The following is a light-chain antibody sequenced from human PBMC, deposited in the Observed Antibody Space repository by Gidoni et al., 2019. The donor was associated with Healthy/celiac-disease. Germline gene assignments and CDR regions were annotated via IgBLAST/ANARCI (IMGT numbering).Light chain of an antibody. V-gene: IGKV3-11*01. J-gene: IGKJ5*01. CDR1: QSVRSY. Sequence: EIVLTQSPATLSLSPGERATLSCRASQSVRSYLAWYQQKPGHAPRLLIYDASNRATGIPARFSGSVSGTDFTLTISSLEPEDFAVYYCQQRSNWPPITFGQGTRLEIK. CDR3: QQRSNWPPIT. CDR2: DAS.